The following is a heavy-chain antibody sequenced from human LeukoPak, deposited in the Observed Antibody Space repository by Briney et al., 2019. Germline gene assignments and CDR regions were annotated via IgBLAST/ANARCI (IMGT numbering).Heavy chain of an antibody. J-gene: IGHJ4*02. V-gene: IGHV5-51*01. CDR2: IYPGDSDT. Sequence: GESLKISCKGSGYSFTSYWIGWVRQMPGKGLEWMGIIYPGDSDTRYSPSFQGQVTISADKSISTAYLQWSSLKASDTAMYYCARPLRGGGLYSAFDNWGQGTLVTVSS. CDR3: ARPLRGGGLYSAFDN. D-gene: IGHD3-3*01. CDR1: GYSFTSYW.